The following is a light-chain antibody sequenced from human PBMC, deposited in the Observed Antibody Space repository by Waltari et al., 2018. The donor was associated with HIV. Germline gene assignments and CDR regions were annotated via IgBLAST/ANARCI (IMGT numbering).Light chain of an antibody. Sequence: EIVLTQSPATLSLSPGERATLSCRASQSVGISLAWYQHTRGQAPRLLIYDTSIRATGIPARFSGSGCGTDFTLTISSLETEDFAVYYCQQRSDWPHLTFGGGTKVEI. CDR1: QSVGIS. CDR3: QQRSDWPHLT. V-gene: IGKV3-11*01. J-gene: IGKJ4*01. CDR2: DTS.